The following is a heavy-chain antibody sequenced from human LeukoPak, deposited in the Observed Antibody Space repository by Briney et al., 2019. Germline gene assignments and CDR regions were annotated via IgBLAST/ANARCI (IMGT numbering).Heavy chain of an antibody. CDR2: IYTSGST. CDR1: GGSISSSNW. J-gene: IGHJ6*03. Sequence: SGTLSLTCAVSGGSISSSNWWSWVRQPPGKGLEWIGRIYTSGSTNYNPSLKSRVTMSVDTSKNQFSLKLSSVTAADTAVYYCARAHDFWSGYSYYYYYMDVWGKGTTVTVSS. D-gene: IGHD3-3*01. V-gene: IGHV4-4*02. CDR3: ARAHDFWSGYSYYYYYMDV.